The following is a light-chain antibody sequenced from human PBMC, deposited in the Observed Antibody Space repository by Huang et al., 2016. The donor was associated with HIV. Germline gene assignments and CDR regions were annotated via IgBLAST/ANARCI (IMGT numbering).Light chain of an antibody. CDR1: QSVSSNY. CDR3: QQYGSSPIT. CDR2: AAS. Sequence: EIVLTQSPGTLSLSPGARATLSCGASQSVSSNYLAWYQQRPGQAPRLLIYAASIKATDIPDRFSGSGSGTDVTLTISRLEPEDFGVFYCQQYGSSPITFGQGTRLEIK. J-gene: IGKJ5*01. V-gene: IGKV3-20*01.